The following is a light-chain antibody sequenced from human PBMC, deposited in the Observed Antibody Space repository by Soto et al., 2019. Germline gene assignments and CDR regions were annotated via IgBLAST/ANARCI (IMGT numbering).Light chain of an antibody. Sequence: DIQMTQSPSSLSASVGDRVTLTCRASHTIATYLNWYQQKAGKVPEVLIYGASTLQVGVPSRFTGSGYGTDFTLTINNVQPEDFATYYCQQFYYYALTFGQGTKLEVK. J-gene: IGKJ2*01. CDR1: HTIATY. V-gene: IGKV1-39*01. CDR2: GAS. CDR3: QQFYYYALT.